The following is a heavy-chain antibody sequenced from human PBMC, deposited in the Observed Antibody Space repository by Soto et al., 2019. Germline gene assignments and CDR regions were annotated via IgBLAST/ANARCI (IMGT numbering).Heavy chain of an antibody. D-gene: IGHD3-22*01. Sequence: GESLKISCKGSGYSFAGYWITWVRQKPGEGLEWMGRIDPSDSQTYYSPSFRGHVTISVTKSITTVFLQWSSLRASDTAMYYCARQIYDSDTGPNFQYYFDSWGQGTPVTVSS. CDR1: GYSFAGYW. CDR3: ARQIYDSDTGPNFQYYFDS. V-gene: IGHV5-10-1*01. CDR2: IDPSDSQT. J-gene: IGHJ4*02.